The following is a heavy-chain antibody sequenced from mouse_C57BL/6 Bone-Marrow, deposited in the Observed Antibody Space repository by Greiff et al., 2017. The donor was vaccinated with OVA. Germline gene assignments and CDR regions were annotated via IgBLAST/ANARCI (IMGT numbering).Heavy chain of an antibody. CDR3: ARMSRYSNPYAMDY. CDR2: IDPNSGGT. Sequence: QVQLKQPGAELVKPGASVKLSCKASGYTFTSYWMHWVKQRPGRGLEWIGRIDPNSGGTKYNEKFKSKATLTVDKPSSTAYMQLSSLTSEDSAVYYGARMSRYSNPYAMDYWGQGTSVTVSS. D-gene: IGHD2-5*01. CDR1: GYTFTSYW. J-gene: IGHJ4*01. V-gene: IGHV1-72*01.